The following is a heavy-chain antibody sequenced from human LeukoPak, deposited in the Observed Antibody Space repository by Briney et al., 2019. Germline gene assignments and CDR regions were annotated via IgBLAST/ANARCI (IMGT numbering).Heavy chain of an antibody. CDR1: GFTFSSYW. Sequence: GGSLRLSCAASGFTFSSYWMSWVRQAPGKGLEWVANIKQDGTEKYYVDSVKGRFTISRDNAKNSLYLQMNSLRAEDTAVYYCARNDFWSGYYPFDYWGQGTLVTVSS. J-gene: IGHJ4*02. D-gene: IGHD3-3*01. CDR2: IKQDGTEK. CDR3: ARNDFWSGYYPFDY. V-gene: IGHV3-7*01.